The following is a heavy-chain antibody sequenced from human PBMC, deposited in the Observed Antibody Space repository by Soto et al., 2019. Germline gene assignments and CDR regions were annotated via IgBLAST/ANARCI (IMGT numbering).Heavy chain of an antibody. J-gene: IGHJ6*03. CDR3: ARDSLNHCTNGVCPPKDYYYYYYMDV. CDR2: ISSSGSTI. V-gene: IGHV3-11*01. Sequence: GGSLRLSCAASGFTFSDYYMSWIRQAPGKGLEWVSYISSSGSTIYYADSVKGRFTISRDNAKNSLYRQMNSLRAEDTAVYYCARDSLNHCTNGVCPPKDYYYYYYMDVWGKGTTVTVSS. D-gene: IGHD2-8*01. CDR1: GFTFSDYY.